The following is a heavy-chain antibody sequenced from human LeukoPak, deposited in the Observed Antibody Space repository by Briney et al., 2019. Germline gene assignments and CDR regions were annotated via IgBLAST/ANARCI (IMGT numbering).Heavy chain of an antibody. D-gene: IGHD3-22*01. J-gene: IGHJ4*02. CDR2: IIPIFGTA. CDR3: ARAYYYDSSGYYPPRFDY. CDR1: GGTFSGYA. V-gene: IGHV1-69*06. Sequence: ASVKVSCKASGGTFSGYAISWVRQAPGQGLEWMGGIIPIFGTANYAQKFQGRVTITADKSTSTAYMELSSLRSEDTAVYYCARAYYYDSSGYYPPRFDYWGQGTLVTVSS.